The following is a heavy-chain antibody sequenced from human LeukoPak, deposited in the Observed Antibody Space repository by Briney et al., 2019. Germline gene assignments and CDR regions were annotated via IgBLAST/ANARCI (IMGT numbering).Heavy chain of an antibody. V-gene: IGHV4-61*02. Sequence: SETLSLTCTVSGGSIRSGSYYWSWIRQAAGKGLEWIGRVYTSGSTNYNPSLESRVTISVDTSKNQFSLNLSSVTAADTAVYYCAGGVTIVRGTSKHFDYWGQGTLVTVPS. CDR2: VYTSGST. CDR3: AGGVTIVRGTSKHFDY. J-gene: IGHJ4*02. D-gene: IGHD3-10*01. CDR1: GGSIRSGSYY.